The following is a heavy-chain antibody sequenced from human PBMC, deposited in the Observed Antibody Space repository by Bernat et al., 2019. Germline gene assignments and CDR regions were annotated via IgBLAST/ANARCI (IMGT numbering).Heavy chain of an antibody. Sequence: QVQLVESGGGVVQPGRSLRLSCAASGFTFSSYGMHWVRQAPGKGLEWVAVISYDGSNKYYADSVKGRFTIPRDNSKNTLYLQMNSLRAEDTAVYYCAKVVDSSSSVDYWGQGTLVTVSS. D-gene: IGHD6-6*01. J-gene: IGHJ4*02. V-gene: IGHV3-30*18. CDR1: GFTFSSYG. CDR3: AKVVDSSSSVDY. CDR2: ISYDGSNK.